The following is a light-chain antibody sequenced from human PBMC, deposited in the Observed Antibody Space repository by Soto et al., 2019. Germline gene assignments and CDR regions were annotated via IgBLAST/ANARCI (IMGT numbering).Light chain of an antibody. CDR3: AAWEDSLNAL. Sequence: QSVLTQPPSLSATPGQRVNISCSGSFSNIGDNAVNWYQQLPGTAPKLLIYLNDQRPSGVPDRFSGSKSGTSAFLAISGLQSEDEADYYCAAWEDSLNALFGTGTKVTVL. CDR1: FSNIGDNA. J-gene: IGLJ1*01. CDR2: LND. V-gene: IGLV1-44*01.